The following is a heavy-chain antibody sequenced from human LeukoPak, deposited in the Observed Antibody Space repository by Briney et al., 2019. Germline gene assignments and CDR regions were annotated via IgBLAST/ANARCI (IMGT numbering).Heavy chain of an antibody. CDR1: GGSISSRSYH. J-gene: IGHJ5*02. CDR3: ARDLGDHSKTRIAAAGRVWFDP. D-gene: IGHD6-13*01. V-gene: IGHV4-39*07. CDR2: IYYSGST. Sequence: SETLSLTCTVSGGSISSRSYHWGWIRQPPGKGLEWIGRIYYSGSTHYNPSLESRVTLSLDTSKNQFSLKLTPVTAADTAVYYCARDLGDHSKTRIAAAGRVWFDPWGQGTLVTVSS.